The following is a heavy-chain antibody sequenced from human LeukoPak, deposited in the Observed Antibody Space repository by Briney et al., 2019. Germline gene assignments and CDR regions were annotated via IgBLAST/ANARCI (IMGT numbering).Heavy chain of an antibody. V-gene: IGHV5-51*01. Sequence: GESLKISCKGSGYSFTSYWIGWVRQMPGKGLEWMGIIYPGDSDTRYSPPFQGQFTISADKAISTAHLQWSSLKASDTAMYYCARHGDDFWSGYDSGDAFDIWGQGTMVTVSS. CDR3: ARHGDDFWSGYDSGDAFDI. D-gene: IGHD3-3*01. CDR1: GYSFTSYW. CDR2: IYPGDSDT. J-gene: IGHJ3*02.